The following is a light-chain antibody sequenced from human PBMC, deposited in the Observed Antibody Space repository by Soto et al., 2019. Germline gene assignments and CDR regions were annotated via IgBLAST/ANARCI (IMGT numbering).Light chain of an antibody. J-gene: IGKJ4*01. Sequence: EIVMTQSPATLSVSPGERATLSCRASQSVSSNLAWYQQKPGQTPKLLIYVASTRATGIPARFSGSGSVTEFTPPISSLQSGDFAIYYCQQYNVWPLTFGGGTKVEFQ. CDR1: QSVSSN. CDR2: VAS. CDR3: QQYNVWPLT. V-gene: IGKV3-15*01.